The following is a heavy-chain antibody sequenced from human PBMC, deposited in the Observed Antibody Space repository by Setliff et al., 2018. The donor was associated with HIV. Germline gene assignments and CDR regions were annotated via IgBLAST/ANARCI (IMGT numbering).Heavy chain of an antibody. D-gene: IGHD6-13*01. Sequence: GGSLRLSCAASGFTFSDYYMSWVRQAPGKGLEGVSYISSSGSTIYYADSVKGRFTISRDNAKSSLYLQMNSLRAEDTAVYYCARDPDLITAAAWGADDYWGQGTLVTVSS. CDR2: ISSSGSTI. CDR3: ARDPDLITAAAWGADDY. V-gene: IGHV3-11*01. J-gene: IGHJ4*02. CDR1: GFTFSDYY.